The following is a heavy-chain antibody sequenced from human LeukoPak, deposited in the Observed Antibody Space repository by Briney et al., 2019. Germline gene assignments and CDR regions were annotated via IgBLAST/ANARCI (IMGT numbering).Heavy chain of an antibody. CDR1: GFTFSSYG. J-gene: IGHJ4*02. V-gene: IGHV3-30*18. Sequence: GGSLRLSCAASGFTFSSYGMHWVRQAPGKGLEWVAVISYDGSNKYYADSVKGRFTISRDNSKNTLYLQMNSLRAEDTAVYYCAKARSYYAPFDYWGQGTLVTVSS. D-gene: IGHD1-26*01. CDR3: AKARSYYAPFDY. CDR2: ISYDGSNK.